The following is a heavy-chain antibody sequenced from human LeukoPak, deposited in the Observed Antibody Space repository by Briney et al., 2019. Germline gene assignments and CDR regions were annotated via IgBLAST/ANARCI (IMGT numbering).Heavy chain of an antibody. Sequence: PGESLQISCQGSGSTFTSYSIGWVRQLPGKGLEWMGIIYPGDSDTRYSPSFQGQVPLSADKSISTAYLQWSSLKASDTAMYYSARLMAIISAFDIWGRGTMVTVSS. CDR3: ARLMAIISAFDI. D-gene: IGHD2-8*01. CDR2: IYPGDSDT. J-gene: IGHJ3*02. CDR1: GSTFTSYS. V-gene: IGHV5-51*01.